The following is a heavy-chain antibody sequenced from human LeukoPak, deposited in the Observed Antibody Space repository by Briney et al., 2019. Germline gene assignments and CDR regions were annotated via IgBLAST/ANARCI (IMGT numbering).Heavy chain of an antibody. CDR2: INPNSGGT. V-gene: IGHV1-2*02. Sequence: GASVKVSCKASGYTFTSYYMHWVRQAPGQGLEWMGWINPNSGGTNYAQKFQGRVTMTRDTSISTAYMELSRLRSDDTAVYYCARDPHPSGYDLGMPRYYGMDVWGQGTTVTVSS. CDR1: GYTFTSYY. CDR3: ARDPHPSGYDLGMPRYYGMDV. J-gene: IGHJ6*02. D-gene: IGHD5-12*01.